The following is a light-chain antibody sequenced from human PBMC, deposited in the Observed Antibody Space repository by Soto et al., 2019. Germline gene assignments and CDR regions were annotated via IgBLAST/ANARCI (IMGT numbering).Light chain of an antibody. V-gene: IGKV3-20*01. Sequence: ETVLTQSPGTLSLSPGGRATLSCRASQTIRSNCLAWYRQTPGQAPRLLIYGASNRATGIADRFSGSGSGADFTLILSRLEPEDFALYYCQQYGSSPWTFVQGTKVEIK. CDR3: QQYGSSPWT. CDR1: QTIRSNC. CDR2: GAS. J-gene: IGKJ1*01.